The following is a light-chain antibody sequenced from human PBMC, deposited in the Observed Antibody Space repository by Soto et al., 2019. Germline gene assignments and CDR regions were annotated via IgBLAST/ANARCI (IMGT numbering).Light chain of an antibody. CDR3: VADTSSSTYV. CDR2: DVA. CDR1: SSDVGGSNF. Sequence: QSVLTQPASVSDSPGQSITISCTGSSSDVGGSNFVSWYQQHPGKPSKRIIYDVANRPSGVSNRVSGSKSGSTASLIISRLHTEDEADYYSVADTSSSTYVFVAAIKVAVL. V-gene: IGLV2-14*03. J-gene: IGLJ1*01.